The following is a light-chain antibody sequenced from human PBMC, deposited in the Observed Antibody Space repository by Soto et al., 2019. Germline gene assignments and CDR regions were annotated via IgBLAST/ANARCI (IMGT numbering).Light chain of an antibody. J-gene: IGKJ1*01. V-gene: IGKV3-15*01. CDR2: GAS. Sequence: EVVLTQSPGTLSLSPGERATLSCRASQSVSSYLAWYQQKPGQAPRLLIYGASTRATGIPVRFSGSGSGTEFTLTISSLQSEDFAVYYCQQYDKWPPTFGQGTKVDIK. CDR1: QSVSSY. CDR3: QQYDKWPPT.